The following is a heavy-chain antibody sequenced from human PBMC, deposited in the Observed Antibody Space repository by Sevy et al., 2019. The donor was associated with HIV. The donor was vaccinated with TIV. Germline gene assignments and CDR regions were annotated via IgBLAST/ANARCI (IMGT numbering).Heavy chain of an antibody. J-gene: IGHJ6*03. CDR3: VRGPNCGVGGCQQISPYCLDV. Sequence: GGSLRLSCAASGFTVSEHYVDWVRQAPGKGLEWVGRIRNRPNSYTTEYAASVKGRFTISRDDSRNSVYLQMNSLKTQYSAVYYCVRGPNCGVGGCQQISPYCLDVWGKGATVTVSS. CDR1: GFTVSEHY. V-gene: IGHV3-72*01. D-gene: IGHD2-15*01. CDR2: IRNRPNSYTT.